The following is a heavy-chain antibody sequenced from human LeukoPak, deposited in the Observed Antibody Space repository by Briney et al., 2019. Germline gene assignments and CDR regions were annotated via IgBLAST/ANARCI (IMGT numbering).Heavy chain of an antibody. Sequence: SSETLSLTCAVYGGSFSGYYWSWIRQPPGKGLEWIGEMNHSGSTNYNPSLKSRVTISVDTSKNQFSLKLSSVTAADTAVYYCARRLGRKFGERFYYYHYMDVWGKGTTVTISS. D-gene: IGHD3-10*01. V-gene: IGHV4-34*01. CDR3: ARRLGRKFGERFYYYHYMDV. CDR2: MNHSGST. CDR1: GGSFSGYY. J-gene: IGHJ6*03.